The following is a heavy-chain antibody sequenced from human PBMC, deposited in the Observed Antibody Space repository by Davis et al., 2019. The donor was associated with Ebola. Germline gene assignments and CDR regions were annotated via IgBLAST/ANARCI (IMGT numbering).Heavy chain of an antibody. CDR1: GFTFSTYG. CDR3: ARVNAETGHSRFDS. CDR2: IWYDGSNK. J-gene: IGHJ5*01. Sequence: GGSLRLSCAASGFTFSTYGLHWVRQAPGKGLEWVALIWYDGSNKYYADSVKGRFTISKDNSKNTLYLQMNILRAEDTAVYYCARVNAETGHSRFDSWGQRTLVTVSS. D-gene: IGHD3-9*01. V-gene: IGHV3-33*01.